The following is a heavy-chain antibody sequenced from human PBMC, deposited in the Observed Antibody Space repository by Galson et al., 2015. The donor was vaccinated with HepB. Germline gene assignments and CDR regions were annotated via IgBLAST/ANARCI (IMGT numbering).Heavy chain of an antibody. Sequence: SVKVSCKASGGTFSSYSISWVRQAPGQGLEWKGRIIPILGIANYAQKFQGRVTITADKTTSTAYMELRSLGSEDTAGYYCARVGREGSYPDWGQGTLVTVSS. J-gene: IGHJ4*02. CDR3: ARVGREGSYPD. V-gene: IGHV1-69*02. CDR2: IIPILGIA. CDR1: GGTFSSYS. D-gene: IGHD3-16*02.